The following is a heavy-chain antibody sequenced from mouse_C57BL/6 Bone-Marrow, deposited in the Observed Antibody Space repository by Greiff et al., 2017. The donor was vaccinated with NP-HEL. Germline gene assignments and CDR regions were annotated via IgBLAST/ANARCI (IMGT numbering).Heavy chain of an antibody. CDR1: GFNIKDDY. Sequence: VQLQQSGAELVRPGASVKLSCTASGFNIKDDYMHWVKQRPEQGLEWIGWIDPENGDTEYASKFQGKATITADTSSNTAYLQLSSLTSEDTAVYYCTSFYLFDYGGQGTTLTVSS. D-gene: IGHD5-5*01. J-gene: IGHJ2*01. CDR3: TSFYLFDY. V-gene: IGHV14-4*01. CDR2: IDPENGDT.